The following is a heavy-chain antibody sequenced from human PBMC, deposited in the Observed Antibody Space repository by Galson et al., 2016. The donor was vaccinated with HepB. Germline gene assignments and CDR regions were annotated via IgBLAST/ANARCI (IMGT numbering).Heavy chain of an antibody. V-gene: IGHV3-7*03. D-gene: IGHD3-16*01. J-gene: IGHJ4*02. CDR2: IKYDGSEK. CDR3: ARVRVGFHY. Sequence: SLRLSCATSGFAFSNYWMTWVRQAPGKGLEWVANIKYDGSEKYYLDSVKGRFTISRDNAKNSLYLQMNSLRAEDTAVYYCARVRVGFHYWGQGTLVTVSS. CDR1: GFAFSNYW.